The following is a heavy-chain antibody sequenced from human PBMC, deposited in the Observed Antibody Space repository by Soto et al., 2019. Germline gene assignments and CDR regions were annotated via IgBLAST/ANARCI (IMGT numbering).Heavy chain of an antibody. Sequence: PGGSLRLSCAASGFTFSSYSMNWVRQAPGKGLVWVSSISSSSSYIYYADSVKGRFTISRDNAKNSLYLQMNSLRAEDTAVYYCARGHGLWFGELFDYWGQGTLVTVSS. V-gene: IGHV3-21*01. CDR2: ISSSSSYI. D-gene: IGHD3-10*01. CDR3: ARGHGLWFGELFDY. J-gene: IGHJ4*02. CDR1: GFTFSSYS.